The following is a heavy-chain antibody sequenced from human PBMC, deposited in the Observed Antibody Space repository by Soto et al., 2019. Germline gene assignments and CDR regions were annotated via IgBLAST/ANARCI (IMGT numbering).Heavy chain of an antibody. Sequence: GGSLRLSCAASGFTFSSYSMNWVRQAPGKGLEWVSYISSSSSTIYYADSVKGRFTISRDNAKNSLYLQMNSLRDEDTAVYYCARSGSTVTAYYSYGMDVWGQGTTVTVSS. CDR3: ARSGSTVTAYYSYGMDV. D-gene: IGHD4-17*01. V-gene: IGHV3-48*02. J-gene: IGHJ6*02. CDR2: ISSSSSTI. CDR1: GFTFSSYS.